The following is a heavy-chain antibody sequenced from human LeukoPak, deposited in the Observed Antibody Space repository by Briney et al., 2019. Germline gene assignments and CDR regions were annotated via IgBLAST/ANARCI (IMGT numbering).Heavy chain of an antibody. D-gene: IGHD3-10*01. J-gene: IGHJ4*01. CDR2: ISPYNGNT. CDR3: AREGQYREFQY. V-gene: IGHV1-18*01. CDR1: GYIFSDYG. Sequence: ASVKDTCMASGYIFSDYGISWVRQAPGQGPEWMAWISPYNGNTKDAQKLQGRVSLTTETSTNTAYMELTSLRSDDTAVYFCAREGQYREFQYWGHGTLVTVSS.